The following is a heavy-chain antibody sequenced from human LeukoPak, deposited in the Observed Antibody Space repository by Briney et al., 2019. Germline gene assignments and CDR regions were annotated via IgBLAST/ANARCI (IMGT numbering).Heavy chain of an antibody. CDR1: GGSISSSSYY. V-gene: IGHV4-39*07. J-gene: IGHJ5*02. CDR3: AREIYSGNWFDP. Sequence: SETLSLTRTVSGGSISSSSYYWGWIRQPPGKGLEWIGSIYYSGSTYYNPSLKSRVTISVDTSKNQFSLKLSSVTAADTAVYYCAREIYSGNWFDPWGQGTLVTVSS. CDR2: IYYSGST. D-gene: IGHD2-21*01.